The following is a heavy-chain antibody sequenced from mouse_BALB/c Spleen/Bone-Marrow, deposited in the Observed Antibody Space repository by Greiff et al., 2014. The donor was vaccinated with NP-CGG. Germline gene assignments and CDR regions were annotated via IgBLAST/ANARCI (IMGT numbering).Heavy chain of an antibody. V-gene: IGHV14-3*02. D-gene: IGHD1-1*01. Sequence: EVQLQQSGAELVKPGASVKLSCTASGFNIKDTYMHWVKQRPEQGLEWIGRIDPANCNTKYDPKFQGKATITADTSYNTAYLQLSSLTSEDTAVYYCARYYYGSSYFDYWGQGTTLAVSS. CDR2: IDPANCNT. J-gene: IGHJ2*01. CDR3: ARYYYGSSYFDY. CDR1: GFNIKDTY.